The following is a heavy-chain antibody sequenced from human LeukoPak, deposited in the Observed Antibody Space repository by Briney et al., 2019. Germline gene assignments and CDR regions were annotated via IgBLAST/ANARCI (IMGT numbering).Heavy chain of an antibody. Sequence: PSETLSLTCAVYGGSFSGYYWSWIRQPPGKGLEWIGEINHSGSTNYNPSLKSRVTISLDTSKNLLSLKLNSVTAADTAVYYCATWNFLTAAAFDFWGQGTLVTVSS. CDR3: ATWNFLTAAAFDF. J-gene: IGHJ4*02. D-gene: IGHD6-25*01. V-gene: IGHV4-34*01. CDR2: INHSGST. CDR1: GGSFSGYY.